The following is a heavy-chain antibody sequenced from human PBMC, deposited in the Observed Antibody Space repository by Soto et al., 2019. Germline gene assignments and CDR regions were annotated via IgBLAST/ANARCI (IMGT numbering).Heavy chain of an antibody. D-gene: IGHD1-26*01. CDR1: SYTFTSYG. J-gene: IGHJ2*01. CDR3: ARSYSGSRGGYWYFDL. CDR2: INAYNGNT. V-gene: IGHV1-18*01. Sequence: QVQLVQYGAEVKKPGASVKVSCKASSYTFTSYGIIWVRQARGQGLEWMGWINAYNGNTNYAQKLQDRVTMTTDTSTSTAYMELRSLRSDDTAVYSCARSYSGSRGGYWYFDLWGRGTLVTVSS.